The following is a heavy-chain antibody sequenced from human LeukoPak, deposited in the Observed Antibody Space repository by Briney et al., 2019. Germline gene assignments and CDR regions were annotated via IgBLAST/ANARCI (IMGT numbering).Heavy chain of an antibody. Sequence: ASVKVSCKASGYTFTGYYMHWVRQAPGQGLEWMGWINPNSGGTNYAQKFRGRVTMTRDTSISTAYMELSRLRSDDTAVYYCARDRYQGQLPLDYWGQGTLVTVSS. CDR3: ARDRYQGQLPLDY. J-gene: IGHJ4*02. D-gene: IGHD2-2*01. CDR1: GYTFTGYY. V-gene: IGHV1-2*02. CDR2: INPNSGGT.